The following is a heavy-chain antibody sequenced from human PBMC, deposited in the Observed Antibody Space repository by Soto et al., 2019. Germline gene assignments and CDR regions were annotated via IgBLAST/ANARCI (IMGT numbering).Heavy chain of an antibody. J-gene: IGHJ6*02. CDR3: ARREGPDKAMANYHYYYYGMDV. V-gene: IGHV5-51*01. D-gene: IGHD5-18*01. Sequence: GESLKISCKGSGYSFTSYWIGWVRQMPGKGLEWMGIIYPGDSDTRYSPSFQGQVTISADKSISTAYLQWSSLKASDTAMYYCARREGPDKAMANYHYYYYGMDVWGQGTTVTVSS. CDR2: IYPGDSDT. CDR1: GYSFTSYW.